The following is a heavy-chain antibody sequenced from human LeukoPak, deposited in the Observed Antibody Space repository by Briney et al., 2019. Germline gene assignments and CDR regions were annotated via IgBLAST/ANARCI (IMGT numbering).Heavy chain of an antibody. CDR1: GFTFSSYA. J-gene: IGHJ4*02. D-gene: IGHD3-9*01. V-gene: IGHV3-23*01. Sequence: PGGSLRLSCAASGFTFSSYAMSWVRQAPGKGLEWVSAISGSSSRTYYADSVKGRFTISRDNSKNTLYLQMNSLRAEDTAIYYCVSRREAILTFDYWGQGTLVTVSS. CDR2: ISGSSSRT. CDR3: VSRREAILTFDY.